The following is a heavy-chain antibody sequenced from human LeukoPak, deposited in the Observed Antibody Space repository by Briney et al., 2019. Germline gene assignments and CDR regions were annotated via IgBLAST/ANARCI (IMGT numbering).Heavy chain of an antibody. Sequence: ASVKVSCKASGYTFTDYYMHWVRQAPGQGLEWMGWINPNSGGTNYAQKFQGRVTMTRDTSISTAYMELSRLRSDDTAVYCCARDASGIAARPLPGLGRNYYYYYYMDVWGKGTTVTVSS. CDR3: ARDASGIAARPLPGLGRNYYYYYYMDV. CDR1: GYTFTDYY. V-gene: IGHV1-2*02. D-gene: IGHD6-6*01. J-gene: IGHJ6*03. CDR2: INPNSGGT.